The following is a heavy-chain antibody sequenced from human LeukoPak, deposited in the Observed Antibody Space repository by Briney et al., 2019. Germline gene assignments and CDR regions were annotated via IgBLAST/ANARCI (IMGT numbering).Heavy chain of an antibody. D-gene: IGHD3-3*01. CDR1: GFTVSSNY. J-gene: IGHJ3*02. Sequence: TGGSLRLSCAASGFTVSSNYMSWVRQAPGKGLEWVGRSRSKANGYTTEYVASVQGRFIISVDDSKNSVHLQMNSLKTEDTAVYYCARDDLSAEDAFDIWGQGTMVTVSS. CDR3: ARDDLSAEDAFDI. V-gene: IGHV3-72*01. CDR2: SRSKANGYTT.